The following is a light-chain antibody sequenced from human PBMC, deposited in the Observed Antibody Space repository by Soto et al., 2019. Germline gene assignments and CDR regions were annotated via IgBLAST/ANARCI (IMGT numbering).Light chain of an antibody. V-gene: IGKV1-5*03. CDR1: QSINNW. CDR2: EAS. Sequence: DIQMIQSPSTLSSSVGDRVTVTCRASQSINNWLAWYQLKPGKAPKLLIYEASSLESGVPSRFSGSGSGTDFTLTISSLEPEDFATYYCLQDYNYPQTFGQGTKVDI. CDR3: LQDYNYPQT. J-gene: IGKJ1*01.